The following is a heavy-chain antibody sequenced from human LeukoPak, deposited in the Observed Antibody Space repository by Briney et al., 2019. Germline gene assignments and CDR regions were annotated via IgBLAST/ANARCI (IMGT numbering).Heavy chain of an antibody. D-gene: IGHD3-10*01. CDR2: IYCSGSA. CDR1: GGSITNYY. J-gene: IGHJ4*02. V-gene: IGHV4-59*01. Sequence: SETLSLTCTVSGGSITNYYWSWIRQPPGKGLEWIGYIYCSGSANYNPSLKSRVTISLDTSKNQFSLKLTSVTAADTAVYYCSRGGYGSGSYYGYWGQGTLVTVSS. CDR3: SRGGYGSGSYYGY.